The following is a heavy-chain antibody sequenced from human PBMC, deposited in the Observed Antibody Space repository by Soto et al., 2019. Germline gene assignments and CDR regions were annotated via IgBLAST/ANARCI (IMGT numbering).Heavy chain of an antibody. V-gene: IGHV4-34*01. Sequence: QVQLQQWGAGLLKPSETLSLTCAVYGGSFSGSYWSWIRQPPGKGLEWIGGINHSGSTNYNPSLKSRVTISVDTSKNQFSLKLSSVTAADTAVYYCATGYCTNGVCYTRTLSGMDVWGQGTTVTVSS. CDR1: GGSFSGSY. CDR2: INHSGST. J-gene: IGHJ6*02. CDR3: ATGYCTNGVCYTRTLSGMDV. D-gene: IGHD2-8*01.